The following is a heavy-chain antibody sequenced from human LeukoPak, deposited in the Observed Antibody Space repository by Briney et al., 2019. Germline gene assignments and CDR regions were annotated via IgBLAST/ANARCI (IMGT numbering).Heavy chain of an antibody. CDR2: INPNSGGT. J-gene: IGHJ6*03. V-gene: IGHV1-2*02. CDR1: GYTFTSYG. D-gene: IGHD3-3*01. CDR3: ARVRQDYDFWSPYYYYYMDV. Sequence: ASVKVSCKASGYTFTSYGISWVRQAPGQGVEWMGWINPNSGGTNYAQKFQGRVTMTRDTSISTAYMELSRLRSDDTAVYYCARVRQDYDFWSPYYYYYMDVWGKGTTVTVSS.